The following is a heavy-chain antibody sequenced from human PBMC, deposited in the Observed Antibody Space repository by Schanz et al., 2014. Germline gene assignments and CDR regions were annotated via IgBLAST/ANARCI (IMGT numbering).Heavy chain of an antibody. D-gene: IGHD5-12*01. CDR1: GYMFDTYG. V-gene: IGHV1-18*04. J-gene: IGHJ5*02. CDR3: AREKGHGYSGLS. Sequence: QVRLVQSGAEAREPGASVKVSCKATGYMFDTYGFAWVRQAPGQGLEWMGWISTYNGHTRYGQKFQDRLSLTTDTDTATAHVELRSLRTDDTAVYYCAREKGHGYSGLSWGQGTLLAVSS. CDR2: ISTYNGHT.